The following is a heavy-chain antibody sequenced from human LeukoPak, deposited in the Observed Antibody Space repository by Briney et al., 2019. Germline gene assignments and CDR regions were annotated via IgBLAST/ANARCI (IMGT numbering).Heavy chain of an antibody. CDR3: ARGYRDGDLDY. Sequence: PGGSLRLSCAASGFTFSSYSMNWVRQAPGKGLEWVSSISSSSTYIYYADSVKGRFTISRDNSKNTLYLQMNSLRAEDTAVYYCARGYRDGDLDYWGQGTLVTVSS. J-gene: IGHJ4*02. V-gene: IGHV3-21*04. D-gene: IGHD4-17*01. CDR1: GFTFSSYS. CDR2: ISSSSTYI.